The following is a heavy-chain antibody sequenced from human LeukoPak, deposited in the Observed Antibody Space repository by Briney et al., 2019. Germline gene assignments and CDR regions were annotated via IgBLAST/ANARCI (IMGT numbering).Heavy chain of an antibody. Sequence: SETLSLTCTVSGGSISSSSYYWGWIRQPPGKGPEWIGSIYYSGSTYHNPSLKSRVTISVDTSKNQFSLKLSSVTAADTAVYYCAGLVSSSSYYFDYWGQGTLVTVSS. J-gene: IGHJ4*02. CDR2: IYYSGST. CDR3: AGLVSSSSYYFDY. V-gene: IGHV4-39*01. CDR1: GGSISSSSYY. D-gene: IGHD6-6*01.